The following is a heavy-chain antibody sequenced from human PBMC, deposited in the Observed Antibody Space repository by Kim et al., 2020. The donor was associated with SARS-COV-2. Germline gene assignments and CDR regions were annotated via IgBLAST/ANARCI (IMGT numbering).Heavy chain of an antibody. V-gene: IGHV3-21*01. CDR3: ARLGYCSSTSCPTPYY. Sequence: GGSLRLSCAASGFTFSSYSMNWVRQAPGKGLEWVSSISSSSSYIYYADSVKGRFTISRDNAKNSLYLQMNSLRAEDTAVYYCARLGYCSSTSCPTPYYWGQGTLVTVSS. D-gene: IGHD2-2*01. J-gene: IGHJ4*02. CDR2: ISSSSSYI. CDR1: GFTFSSYS.